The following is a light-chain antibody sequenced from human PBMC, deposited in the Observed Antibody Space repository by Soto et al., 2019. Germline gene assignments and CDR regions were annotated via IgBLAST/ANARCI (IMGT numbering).Light chain of an antibody. CDR1: SSDVGGYNY. Sequence: QSALNQPRSVSGSPGHSITISCTGTSSDVGGYNYVSWFQHHPGNAPKLMISDVTKRPSGVPDSLSGSKSGNTASLTISGLQAEDEADYYCCSYAGSNTFVCGGGTQVNVL. J-gene: IGLJ2*01. CDR3: CSYAGSNTFV. CDR2: DVT. V-gene: IGLV2-11*01.